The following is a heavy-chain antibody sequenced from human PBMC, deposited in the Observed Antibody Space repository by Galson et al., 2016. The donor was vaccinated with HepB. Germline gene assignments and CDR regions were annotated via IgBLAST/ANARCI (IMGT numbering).Heavy chain of an antibody. D-gene: IGHD1-26*01. J-gene: IGHJ4*02. Sequence: SLRLSCAASGINISSSNMNWVRQAPGKGLEWVAYISRDSSSETTYEYYADSMRGRVTISRDNAKNSMYLQMRSLRVEDTAVYFCARNSGTYRRGPIDYWGQGTLVTVSS. V-gene: IGHV3-21*01. CDR3: ARNSGTYRRGPIDY. CDR1: GINISSSN. CDR2: ISRDSSSETTYE.